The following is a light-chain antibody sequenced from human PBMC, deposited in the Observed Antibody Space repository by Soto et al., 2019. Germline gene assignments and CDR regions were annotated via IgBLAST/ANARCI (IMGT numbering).Light chain of an antibody. J-gene: IGKJ1*01. V-gene: IGKV1-5*01. CDR2: DAS. CDR1: QSISSW. CDR3: QQYNSYSPWT. Sequence: DIQMTQSPSTLSASVGDRGTITCRASQSISSWLAWYQQKPGKAPKLLIYDASSLESGGPSRFSGSGSGTEFTLTISSLQPDDFATYYCQQYNSYSPWTFGQGTKVEIK.